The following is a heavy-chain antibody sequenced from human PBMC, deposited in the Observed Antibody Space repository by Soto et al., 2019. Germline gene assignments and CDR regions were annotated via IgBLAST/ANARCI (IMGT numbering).Heavy chain of an antibody. D-gene: IGHD2-21*02. Sequence: GSLELSCAASGFTFSSYGMHGVRQAAGKGLEWVAVISYDGSNKYYADSVKGRFTISRDNSKNTLYLQMNSLRAEDTAVYYCAKGDCGGDCFAFDIWGQGTMVTVSS. CDR3: AKGDCGGDCFAFDI. CDR2: ISYDGSNK. CDR1: GFTFSSYG. J-gene: IGHJ3*02. V-gene: IGHV3-30*18.